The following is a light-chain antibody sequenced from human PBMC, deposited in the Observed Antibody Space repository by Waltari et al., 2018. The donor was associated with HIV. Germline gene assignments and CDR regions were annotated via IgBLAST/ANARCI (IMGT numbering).Light chain of an antibody. Sequence: QSVLTQPPLVSGAPGQRVIISCTGRTSSIGAGHQVHWYQQLPGTAPKLLIYGNTNRPSGVPDRFSGSKSGTSASLAITGLQAEDEAHYYCQSYDTSLAGPRVFGTGTKVTVL. CDR3: QSYDTSLAGPRV. CDR2: GNT. V-gene: IGLV1-40*01. J-gene: IGLJ1*01. CDR1: TSSIGAGHQ.